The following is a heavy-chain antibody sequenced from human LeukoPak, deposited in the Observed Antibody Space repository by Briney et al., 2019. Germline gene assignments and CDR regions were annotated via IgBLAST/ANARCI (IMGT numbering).Heavy chain of an antibody. Sequence: ASVKVSCQASGYTFTSYGISWVRQAPGQGLEWMGWISAYNGNTNYAQKLQGRVTMTRNTSISTAYMELSSLRSEDTAVYYCARWGYSSGWYLIDYWGQGTLVTVSS. J-gene: IGHJ4*02. CDR3: ARWGYSSGWYLIDY. D-gene: IGHD6-19*01. V-gene: IGHV1-18*01. CDR2: ISAYNGNT. CDR1: GYTFTSYG.